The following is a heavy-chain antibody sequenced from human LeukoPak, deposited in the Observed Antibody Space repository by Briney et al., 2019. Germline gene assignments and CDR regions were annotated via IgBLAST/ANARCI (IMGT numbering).Heavy chain of an antibody. V-gene: IGHV3-21*01. CDR3: ARYSNYVDYFGY. J-gene: IGHJ4*02. CDR1: GFTFSSYS. CDR2: ISSSSSSYI. Sequence: GGSLRLSCAASGFTFSSYSMNWVRQAPGKGLEWVSSISSSSSSYIYYADSVKGRFTISRDNAKNSLYLQMNSLRAEDTAVYYCARYSNYVDYFGYWGQGTLVTVSS. D-gene: IGHD4-11*01.